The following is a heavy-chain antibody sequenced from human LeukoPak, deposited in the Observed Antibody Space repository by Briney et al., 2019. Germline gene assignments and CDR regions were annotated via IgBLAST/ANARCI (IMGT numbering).Heavy chain of an antibody. Sequence: PGGSLRLSCAASGFTFSSAWMHWVRQAPGKGLVWVSRIHSDGRTTIYADSVKGRFTISRDNAKTSLYLQMNSLRAEDTAVYYCARDLSGVTGYTYGRGIDYWGQGTLVTVSS. J-gene: IGHJ4*02. D-gene: IGHD5-18*01. CDR3: ARDLSGVTGYTYGRGIDY. CDR2: IHSDGRTT. CDR1: GFTFSSAW. V-gene: IGHV3-74*01.